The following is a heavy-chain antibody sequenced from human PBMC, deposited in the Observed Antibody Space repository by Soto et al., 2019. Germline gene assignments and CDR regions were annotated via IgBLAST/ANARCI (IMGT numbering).Heavy chain of an antibody. D-gene: IGHD5-12*01. V-gene: IGHV1-2*02. CDR2: INPNSGGT. CDR1: GYTFTGYY. J-gene: IGHJ4*02. Sequence: ASVKVSCKASGYTFTGYYMHWVRQAPGQGLEWMGWINPNSGGTNYAQKFQGRVTMTRDTSISTAYMELSRLRSDDTAVYYCARAGDIVATILGFDYFDYWGQGTLVTVPQ. CDR3: ARAGDIVATILGFDYFDY.